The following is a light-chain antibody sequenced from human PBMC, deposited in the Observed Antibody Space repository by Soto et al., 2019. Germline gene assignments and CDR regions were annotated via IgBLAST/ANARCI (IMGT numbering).Light chain of an antibody. CDR3: QSYDSSLSGWV. CDR1: SSNIGAIYD. V-gene: IGLV1-40*01. Sequence: HSVLTQPPSVSGAPGQRVTISCTGSSSNIGAIYDVHWYQQLPGTAPKLLIYGTSNRPSGVPDRFSGSKSGTSASLAITGLRAEYEADYYCQSYDSSLSGWVFGGGTKLTVL. CDR2: GTS. J-gene: IGLJ3*02.